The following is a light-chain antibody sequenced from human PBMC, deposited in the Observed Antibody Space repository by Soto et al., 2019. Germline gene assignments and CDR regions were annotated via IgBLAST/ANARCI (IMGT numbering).Light chain of an antibody. CDR2: DVS. CDR3: SSYTRSSTLV. J-gene: IGLJ2*01. CDR1: SSDVGGYNY. V-gene: IGLV2-14*01. Sequence: QSALTQPASVSGSPGQSRTISCTGTSSDVGGYNYVSWYQQHPGKAPKLMIYDVSNRPSGVSNRFSGSKSGNTASLPISGLQAEYEADYYCSSYTRSSTLVFGGGTQLTVL.